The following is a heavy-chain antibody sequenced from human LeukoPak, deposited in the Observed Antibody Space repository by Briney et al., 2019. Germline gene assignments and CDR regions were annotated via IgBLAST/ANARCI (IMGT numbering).Heavy chain of an antibody. CDR1: GYTFTNYY. D-gene: IGHD4-23*01. CDR2: IIPIFGTA. CDR3: ARQRTTVDPFDY. V-gene: IGHV1-69*13. J-gene: IGHJ4*02. Sequence: SVKVSCKASGYTFTNYYMHWVRQAPGQGLEWMGGIIPIFGTANYAQKFQGRVTITADESTSTAYMELSSLRSEDTAVYYCARQRTTVDPFDYWGQGTLVTVSS.